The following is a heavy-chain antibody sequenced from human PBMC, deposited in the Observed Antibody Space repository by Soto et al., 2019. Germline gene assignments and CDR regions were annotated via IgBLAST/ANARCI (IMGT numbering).Heavy chain of an antibody. CDR1: GGTFSGYA. CDR3: AREGYYYDSSGYYCDY. CDR2: IIPIFGTA. D-gene: IGHD3-22*01. Sequence: ASVKVSCKASGGTFSGYAISWVRQAPGPGLEWMGGIIPIFGTANYAQKFQGRVTITADESTSTAYMELSSLRSEDTAVYYCAREGYYYDSSGYYCDYWGQGTLVTVSS. J-gene: IGHJ4*02. V-gene: IGHV1-69*13.